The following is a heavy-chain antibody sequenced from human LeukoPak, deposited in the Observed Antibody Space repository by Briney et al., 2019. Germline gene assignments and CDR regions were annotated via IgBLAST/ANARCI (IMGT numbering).Heavy chain of an antibody. CDR1: GFTFSSYS. D-gene: IGHD4-11*01. Sequence: GGSLRLSCAASGFTFSSYSMNWVRQAPGRGLEWVSSIRFTGSYIYYADSVKGRFTISRDDAKNLLSLQMISLRVEDTAVYYCARDAAYSAFNMWGQGTMVTVSS. CDR3: ARDAAYSAFNM. V-gene: IGHV3-21*01. CDR2: IRFTGSYI. J-gene: IGHJ3*02.